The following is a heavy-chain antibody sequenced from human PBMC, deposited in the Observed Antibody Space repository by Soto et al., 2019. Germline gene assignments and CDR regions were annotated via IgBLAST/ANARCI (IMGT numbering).Heavy chain of an antibody. CDR2: ISSDESDK. Sequence: QVQLVESGGGVVQPGRSLRLSCAASGFTVSSYTMYWVRQPPGKGLEWVTTISSDESDKYYADSVKGRFTISRDNSKNTLFLQMNSLRAEDTAVYYCAGERSLAVAAPGYWGQGTRVSVSS. CDR1: GFTVSSYT. CDR3: AGERSLAVAAPGY. V-gene: IGHV3-30-3*01. D-gene: IGHD6-19*01. J-gene: IGHJ1*01.